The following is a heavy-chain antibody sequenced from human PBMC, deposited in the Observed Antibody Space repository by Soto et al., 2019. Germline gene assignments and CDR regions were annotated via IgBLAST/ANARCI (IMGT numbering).Heavy chain of an antibody. V-gene: IGHV4-34*01. CDR1: GGSFSGYY. CDR3: ARGAGYCSGGSCYGDAFEI. J-gene: IGHJ3*02. Sequence: QVQLQQWGAGLLKPSETLSLTCAVYGGSFSGYYWSWIRQPPGKGLEWIGEINHSGSTNYNPSLKSRVTISVDTCKNQFSLKLSSVTAADTAVYYCARGAGYCSGGSCYGDAFEIWGQGTMVTVS. D-gene: IGHD2-15*01. CDR2: INHSGST.